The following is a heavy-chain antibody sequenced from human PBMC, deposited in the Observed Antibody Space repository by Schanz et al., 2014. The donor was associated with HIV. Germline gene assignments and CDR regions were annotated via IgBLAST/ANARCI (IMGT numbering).Heavy chain of an antibody. CDR2: ISSGSTTI. CDR3: ARDNEERDIWTGNYYYYGMDV. CDR1: GFTFSKYS. V-gene: IGHV3-48*02. D-gene: IGHD3-9*01. J-gene: IGHJ6*02. Sequence: EMKLVESGGGLAQPGGSLTLSCVASGFTFSKYSMNWVRQAPGKGLEWVSYISSGSTTIHYADSVMGRFTISRDNAKNSMYLVMTSLRDEDTAVYYCARDNEERDIWTGNYYYYGMDVWGQGTTVTVAS.